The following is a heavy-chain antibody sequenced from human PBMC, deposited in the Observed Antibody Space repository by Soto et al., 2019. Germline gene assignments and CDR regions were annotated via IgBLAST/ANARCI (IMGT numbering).Heavy chain of an antibody. Sequence: ASVKVSCKASGGTFSSYAISWVRQAPGQGLEWMGGIIPIFGAANYAQKFQGRVTITADESTSTAYMELSSLRSEDTAVYYCARTHRVWFGEDYWGQGTLVTVFS. D-gene: IGHD3-10*01. V-gene: IGHV1-69*13. CDR2: IIPIFGAA. CDR1: GGTFSSYA. CDR3: ARTHRVWFGEDY. J-gene: IGHJ4*02.